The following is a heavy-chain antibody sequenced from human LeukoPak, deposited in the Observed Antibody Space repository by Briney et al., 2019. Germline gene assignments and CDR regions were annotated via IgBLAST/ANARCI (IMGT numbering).Heavy chain of an antibody. CDR1: GFTVSSNY. CDR2: IYSGGST. CDR3: ARDPEKGSY. J-gene: IGHJ4*02. V-gene: IGHV3-53*01. Sequence: GGSLRLSCAPSGFTVSSNYMSWVRQAPGKGLEWVSVIYSGGSTYYADSVRGRFTISRDNSKNTLYLQMNSLRAEDTAVYYCARDPEKGSYWGQGTLVTVSS.